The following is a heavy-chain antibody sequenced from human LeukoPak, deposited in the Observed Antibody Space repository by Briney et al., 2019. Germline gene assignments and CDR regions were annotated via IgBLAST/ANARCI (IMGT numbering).Heavy chain of an antibody. J-gene: IGHJ4*02. D-gene: IGHD3-3*01. V-gene: IGHV4-39*01. CDR3: ASPTYYDFWSGPQAIDY. CDR2: IYYSGST. Sequence: TSETLSLTCTVSGGSISSSSYYWGWIRQPPGKGLEWIGSIYYSGSTYYNPSLKSRVTISVDTSKNQFSLKLSSVTAADTAVYYGASPTYYDFWSGPQAIDYWGQGTLVTVSS. CDR1: GGSISSSSYY.